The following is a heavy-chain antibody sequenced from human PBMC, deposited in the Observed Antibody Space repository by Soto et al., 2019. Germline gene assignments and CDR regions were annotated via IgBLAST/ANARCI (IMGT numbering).Heavy chain of an antibody. CDR1: GYTFTTYV. D-gene: IGHD3-22*01. V-gene: IGHV1-3*01. CDR2: ISPGNGNT. J-gene: IGHJ6*02. Sequence: QVQLVQSGAEVKKPGASVKVSCKASGYTFTTYVIHWLRQAPGQSLEWMGWISPGNGNTKYSQHFQGRVTITRDTSATTAFMELGSLRSEDTAIYYCARDLGNYYDSIDYGMDVWGQGTTVTVSS. CDR3: ARDLGNYYDSIDYGMDV.